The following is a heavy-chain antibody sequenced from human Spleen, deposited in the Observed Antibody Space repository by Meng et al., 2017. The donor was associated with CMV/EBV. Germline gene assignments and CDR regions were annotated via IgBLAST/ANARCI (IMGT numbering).Heavy chain of an antibody. CDR1: GFTFSSYA. J-gene: IGHJ4*02. Sequence: GECLKISCAASGFTFSSYAMSWVRQAPGKGLEWVSAISGSGGSTYYADSVEGRFTISRDNSKNTLYLQMNSLRAEDTAVYYCATVGAMVVMADYWGQGTLVTVSS. CDR2: ISGSGGST. D-gene: IGHD4-23*01. CDR3: ATVGAMVVMADY. V-gene: IGHV3-23*01.